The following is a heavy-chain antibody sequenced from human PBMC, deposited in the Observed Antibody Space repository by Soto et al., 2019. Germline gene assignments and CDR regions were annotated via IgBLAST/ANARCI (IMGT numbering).Heavy chain of an antibody. CDR1: GYTFIDYY. CDR3: PRGWSTLVVSTSDCFGS. V-gene: IGHV1-46*01. J-gene: IGHJ4*01. Sequence: ASVKVSCKASGYTFIDYYMHWVRQAPGQGLEWMGVINPSGDSTGFAQKFQGRLTMTRDTSTSTLYMELSSLRSEDTAVYYCPRGWSTLVVSTSDCFGSWGQESLGSVAS. CDR2: INPSGDST. D-gene: IGHD3-22*01.